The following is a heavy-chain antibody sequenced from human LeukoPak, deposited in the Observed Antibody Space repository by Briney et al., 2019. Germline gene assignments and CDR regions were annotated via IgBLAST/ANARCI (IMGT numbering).Heavy chain of an antibody. CDR2: INHSGST. CDR1: GGSFSGYY. D-gene: IGHD3-3*01. V-gene: IGHV4-34*01. CDR3: ARDYDFWSGGGFDY. J-gene: IGHJ4*02. Sequence: SETLSLTCAVYGGSFSGYYWSWIRQPPGKGLEWIGEINHSGSTNYNPSLKSRVTISVDTSKNQFSLKLSSVTAADTAVYYCARDYDFWSGGGFDYWGQGTLVTVSS.